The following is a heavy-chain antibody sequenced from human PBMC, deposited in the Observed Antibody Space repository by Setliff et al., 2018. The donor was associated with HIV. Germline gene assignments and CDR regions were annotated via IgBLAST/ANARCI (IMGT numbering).Heavy chain of an antibody. J-gene: IGHJ4*02. Sequence: VASVKVSCKASGYTFTGYDIHWVRQAPGQGLEWMGRINPNSGVTNSAQKFQGRVTMTRDASVTTAYMEVNSLTSDDTAVYYCAKGQGPVDYWGQGTLVTVSS. V-gene: IGHV1-2*06. CDR1: GYTFTGYD. CDR3: AKGQGPVDY. CDR2: INPNSGVT.